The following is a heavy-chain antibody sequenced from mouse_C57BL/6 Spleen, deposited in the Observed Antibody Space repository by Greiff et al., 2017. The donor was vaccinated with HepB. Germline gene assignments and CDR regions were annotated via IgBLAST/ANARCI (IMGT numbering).Heavy chain of an antibody. CDR2: ISSGSSTI. Sequence: EVQLVESGGGLVKPGGSLKLSCAASGFTFSDYGMHWVRQAPEKGLEWVAYISSGSSTIYYADTVKGRFTISRDNAKNTLFLQMTSLRSEDTAMYYCARTQFDYWCHGTTLTVSS. CDR3: ARTQFDY. CDR1: GFTFSDYG. J-gene: IGHJ2*01. V-gene: IGHV5-17*01.